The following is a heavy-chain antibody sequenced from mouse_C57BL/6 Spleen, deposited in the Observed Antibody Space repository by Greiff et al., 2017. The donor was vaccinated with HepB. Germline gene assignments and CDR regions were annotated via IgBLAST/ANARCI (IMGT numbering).Heavy chain of an antibody. V-gene: IGHV1-61*01. D-gene: IGHD1-1*01. CDR1: GYTFTSYW. CDR2: IYPSDSET. J-gene: IGHJ3*01. CDR3: ARDYYGSSPFAY. Sequence: QVQLQQPGAELVRPGSSVKLSCKASGYTFTSYWMDWVKQRPGQGLEWIGNIYPSDSETHYNQKFKDKATLTVDKSSSTAYMQLSSLTSEYSAVYYCARDYYGSSPFAYWGKGTLVTVSA.